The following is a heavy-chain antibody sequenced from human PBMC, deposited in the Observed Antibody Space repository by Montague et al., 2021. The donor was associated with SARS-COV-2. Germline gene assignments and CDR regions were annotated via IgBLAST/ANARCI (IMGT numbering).Heavy chain of an antibody. J-gene: IGHJ4*02. CDR2: SYYSGIT. D-gene: IGHD1-1*01. CDR3: ARVRLTGTTAPYFDS. V-gene: IGHV4-59*01. Sequence: SETLSLTCTVSGDSIRSDYWSWIRQPPGKGLEWIGNSYYSGITKYSPSLKSRVTTSIDTSKNQFSLRLSAVTASDTAVYYCARVRLTGTTAPYFDSWGQGTLVTVSS. CDR1: GDSIRSDY.